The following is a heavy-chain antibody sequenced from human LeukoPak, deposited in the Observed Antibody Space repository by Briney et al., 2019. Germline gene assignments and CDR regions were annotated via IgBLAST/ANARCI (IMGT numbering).Heavy chain of an antibody. V-gene: IGHV3-23*01. J-gene: IGHJ4*02. CDR1: GFTFSSFA. CDR3: AKGIPESGTSLRGFEY. Sequence: GGSLSLSCAASGFTFSSFALSWVRQTPGKGLEWVSAIRSDGVGTYYAGSVKGRFTIPRDNSKNTLYLHMNSLTAEDTAVYYCAKGIPESGTSLRGFEYWGQGTLVTVSS. CDR2: IRSDGVGT. D-gene: IGHD6-25*01.